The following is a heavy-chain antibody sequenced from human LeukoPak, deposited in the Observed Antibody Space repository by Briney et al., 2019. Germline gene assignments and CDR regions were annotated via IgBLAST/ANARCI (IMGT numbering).Heavy chain of an antibody. CDR1: GGSISDYY. V-gene: IGHV4-59*08. D-gene: IGHD3-10*01. J-gene: IGHJ4*02. CDR3: ARWGSNMAREKGDH. Sequence: PSETLSLTCTVSGGSISDYYWSWIRLPPGKGLEWIGYIYYSGIINYNPSLKTRVTISVDTSKNQFSLKLSSVTAADTAVYYCARWGSNMAREKGDHWGQGILVTVSS. CDR2: IYYSGII.